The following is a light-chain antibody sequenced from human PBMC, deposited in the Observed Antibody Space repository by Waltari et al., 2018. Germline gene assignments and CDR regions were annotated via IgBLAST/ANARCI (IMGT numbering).Light chain of an antibody. CDR3: QQSYSTPPDT. CDR1: QSISSY. V-gene: IGKV1-39*01. Sequence: DIQMTQSPSSLSASVGDRVTITCRASQSISSYLNWYQQNPGKAPKLLIYAASSLQSGVPSRFSGSGSETDFTLTISSLPPEDFATYYCQQSYSTPPDTFGQGTKLEIK. CDR2: AAS. J-gene: IGKJ2*01.